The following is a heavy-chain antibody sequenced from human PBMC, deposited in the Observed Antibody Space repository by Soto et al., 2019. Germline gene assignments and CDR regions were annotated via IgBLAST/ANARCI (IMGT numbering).Heavy chain of an antibody. CDR1: GVTFSKFI. CDR3: AKVRYSSPMGYYYGMDV. Sequence: QVQLEQSGGEVKKPGSSVKVSCKASGVTFSKFIMTWVRQAPGLGLEWVGGIIPIFGTANYAQKFQGRVTITADESTRTSYLEVSNPRSEDTAVYYCAKVRYSSPMGYYYGMDVWGQGTAVTVSS. D-gene: IGHD6-19*01. V-gene: IGHV1-69*01. J-gene: IGHJ6*02. CDR2: IIPIFGTA.